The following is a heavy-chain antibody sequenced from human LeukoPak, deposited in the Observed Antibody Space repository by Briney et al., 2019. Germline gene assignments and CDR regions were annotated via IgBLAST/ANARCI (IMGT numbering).Heavy chain of an antibody. V-gene: IGHV4-39*07. CDR2: IYYSGST. J-gene: IGHJ3*02. CDR3: ALSKQRSDAFDI. Sequence: SETLSLTCTVSGGSISSSSYYWGWIRQPPGKGLEWIGSIYYSGSTYYNPSLKSRVTISVDTSKNQFSLKLSSVTAADTAVYYCALSKQRSDAFDIWGQGTMVTVSS. CDR1: GGSISSSSYY.